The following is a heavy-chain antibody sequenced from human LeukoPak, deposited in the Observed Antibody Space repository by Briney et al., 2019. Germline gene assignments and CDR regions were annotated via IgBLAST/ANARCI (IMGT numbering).Heavy chain of an antibody. D-gene: IGHD2-15*01. CDR1: GYSISSGYY. Sequence: SETLSLTCTVSGYSISSGYYWGWIRQPPGKGLEWIGSIYHSGSTYYNPSLKSRVTISVDTSKNQFSLKLSSVTAADTAVYYCARGPYCSGGSCYSGAHYYYYYMDVWGKGTTVTVSS. CDR3: ARGPYCSGGSCYSGAHYYYYYMDV. V-gene: IGHV4-38-2*02. J-gene: IGHJ6*03. CDR2: IYHSGST.